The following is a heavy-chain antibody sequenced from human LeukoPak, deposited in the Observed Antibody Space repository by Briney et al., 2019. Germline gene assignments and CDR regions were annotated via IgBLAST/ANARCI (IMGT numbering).Heavy chain of an antibody. J-gene: IGHJ4*02. D-gene: IGHD3-10*01. CDR3: ARSSYYGSGADY. CDR2: ISSSGSTI. V-gene: IGHV3-48*04. CDR1: GFTFSSYW. Sequence: GGSLRLSCAASGFTFSSYWMSWVRQGPGKGLEWVSYISSSGSTIYYADSVKGRFTISRDNAKKSLYLQMNSLRAEDTAVYYCARSSYYGSGADYWGQGTLVTVSS.